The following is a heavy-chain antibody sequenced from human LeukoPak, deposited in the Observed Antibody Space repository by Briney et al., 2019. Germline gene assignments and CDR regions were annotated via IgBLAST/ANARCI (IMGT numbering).Heavy chain of an antibody. CDR1: GFTFSSYA. CDR3: AKASAAARPYYFDY. CDR2: ISGSGGST. V-gene: IGHV3-23*01. D-gene: IGHD6-6*01. J-gene: IGHJ4*02. Sequence: GGSLRLSCAASGFTFSSYAMSWVRQAPGKGLEWVSAISGSGGSTYYADSVKGRFTISRDNSKNTLYLQMNSLRVEDTAIYYCAKASAAARPYYFDYWGQGTLVTVSS.